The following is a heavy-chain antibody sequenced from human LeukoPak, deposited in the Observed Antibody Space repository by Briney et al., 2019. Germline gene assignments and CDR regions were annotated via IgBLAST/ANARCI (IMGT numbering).Heavy chain of an antibody. V-gene: IGHV3-73*01. D-gene: IGHD3-3*01. J-gene: IGHJ6*03. CDR2: IRNKANSYAT. Sequence: PGGSLRLSCAASGFTFSGSAMHWVRQASGKGLEWVGRIRNKANSYATEYAASVKGRFTISRDDSKNTAYLQMNSLRAEDTAVYYCAKDNYDFWSGLGYMDVWGKGTTVTVSS. CDR1: GFTFSGSA. CDR3: AKDNYDFWSGLGYMDV.